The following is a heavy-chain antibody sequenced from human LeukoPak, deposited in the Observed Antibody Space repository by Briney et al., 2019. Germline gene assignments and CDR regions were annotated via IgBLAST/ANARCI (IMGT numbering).Heavy chain of an antibody. V-gene: IGHV3-33*01. CDR2: IWYDGSNK. J-gene: IGHJ4*02. CDR1: GFTFSSYG. Sequence: PARSLRLSCAASGFTFSSYGMHWVRQAPGKGLEWVAVIWYDGSNKYYADSVKGRFTISRDNSKNTLYLQMNSLRAEDTAVYYCARGVLGYCSSTSCYPFDYWGQGTLVTVSS. D-gene: IGHD2-2*01. CDR3: ARGVLGYCSSTSCYPFDY.